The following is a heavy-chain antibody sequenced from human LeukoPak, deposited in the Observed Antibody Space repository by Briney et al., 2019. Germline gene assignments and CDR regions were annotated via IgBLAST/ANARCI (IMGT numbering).Heavy chain of an antibody. J-gene: IGHJ4*02. D-gene: IGHD3-22*01. Sequence: PGGSLRLSCETSDFDFGDHAMHWVRQAPGKGLEWISRINWDSSSMTYADSVRGRFTISRDNAKNSLSLQMNSLRVEDTAFYYCARDMSYDSSGANFDFWGQGTLVTVSS. CDR2: INWDSSSM. V-gene: IGHV3-9*01. CDR1: DFDFGDHA. CDR3: ARDMSYDSSGANFDF.